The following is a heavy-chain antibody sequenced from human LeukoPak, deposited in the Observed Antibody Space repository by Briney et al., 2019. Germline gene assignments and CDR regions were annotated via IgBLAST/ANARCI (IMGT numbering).Heavy chain of an antibody. D-gene: IGHD3-10*01. CDR3: ASGGSGSYYNEPVDY. J-gene: IGHJ4*02. CDR1: GGTFSSYA. V-gene: IGHV1-69*05. Sequence: SVKVSCKASGGTFSSYAISWVRQAPGQGLEWMGRIIPIFGTANYAQKFQGRVTITTDESTSTAYMELSSLRSEDTAVYYCASGGSGSYYNEPVDYWGQGALVTVSS. CDR2: IIPIFGTA.